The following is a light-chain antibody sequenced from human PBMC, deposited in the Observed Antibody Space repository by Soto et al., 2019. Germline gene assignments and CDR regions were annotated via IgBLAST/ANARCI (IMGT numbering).Light chain of an antibody. J-gene: IGKJ4*01. CDR3: QQRSVWVT. CDR1: QSVSNY. Sequence: EIVMTQSPATLSLSPGERATLSCRASQSVSNYLAWYQQKPGQAPRLLIYDASIRASGVPARFSGGGSGTDFTLTISSLEPEDSAVYYCQQRSVWVTFGGGTKVEVK. V-gene: IGKV3-11*01. CDR2: DAS.